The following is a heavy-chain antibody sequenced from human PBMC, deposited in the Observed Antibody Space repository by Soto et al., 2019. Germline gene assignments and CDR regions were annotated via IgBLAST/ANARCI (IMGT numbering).Heavy chain of an antibody. J-gene: IGHJ5*02. D-gene: IGHD2-21*01. CDR1: GYTFTSYG. Sequence: GASVKVSCKASGYTFTSYGISWVRQAPGQGLEWMGWISAYNGNTNYAQKLQGRVTMTTDTSTSTAYMELRSLRSDDTAVYYCARAYCGGDCYSKNWFDPWGQGTLVTVSS. V-gene: IGHV1-18*01. CDR2: ISAYNGNT. CDR3: ARAYCGGDCYSKNWFDP.